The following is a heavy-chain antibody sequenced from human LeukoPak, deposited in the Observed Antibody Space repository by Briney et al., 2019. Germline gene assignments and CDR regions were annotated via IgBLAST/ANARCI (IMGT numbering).Heavy chain of an antibody. V-gene: IGHV3-48*03. CDR3: ATSFYGDDVY. CDR1: GFTFSSYE. J-gene: IGHJ4*02. Sequence: GGSLRLSCAASGFTFSSYEMNWVRQAPGKGLEWVSYISSSGSTIYYADSVKGRFTISRDNAKNSLYLQMNSLRAEDTAVYYCATSFYGDDVYWGQGTLATVSS. CDR2: ISSSGSTI. D-gene: IGHD4-17*01.